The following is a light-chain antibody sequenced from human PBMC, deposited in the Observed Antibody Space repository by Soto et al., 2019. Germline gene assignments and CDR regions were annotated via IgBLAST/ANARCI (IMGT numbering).Light chain of an antibody. CDR1: QDISHF. CDR3: QKYNKDSPAT. V-gene: IGKV1-27*01. Sequence: EIQMTQSPASRSCSLGDIVSLTCRASQDISHFLAWYQQRPGKVPKLLIYGASTLQSGVPLRFSGSGSGTEFTLTISSLQPEDVATYYCQKYNKDSPATFGQGTKVDI. CDR2: GAS. J-gene: IGKJ1*01.